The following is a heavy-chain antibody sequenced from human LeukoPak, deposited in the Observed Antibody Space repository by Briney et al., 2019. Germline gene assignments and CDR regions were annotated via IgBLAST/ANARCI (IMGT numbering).Heavy chain of an antibody. CDR2: IDPKSGGT. J-gene: IGHJ5*02. D-gene: IGHD3-16*02. V-gene: IGHV1-2*02. CDR1: GYTFTEYY. Sequence: ASVKVSCKASGYTFTEYYMHWVRQAPGQGPEWMGRIDPKSGGTIYAQKFQGRVTLTRDTSISTAYMELSSLRSDDTALYYCARYGGFISWGQGTLVTVSS. CDR3: ARYGGFIS.